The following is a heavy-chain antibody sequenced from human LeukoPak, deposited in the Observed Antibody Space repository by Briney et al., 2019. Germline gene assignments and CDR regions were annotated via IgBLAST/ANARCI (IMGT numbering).Heavy chain of an antibody. Sequence: PGGSLRLSCAASGFTFSNYAMIWVRQIPGTGLKWVSSISGTDGNTYYADSVKGRFTISRDNSKNTLYLQMNSLRAEDTAVYYCAKGRGGWWREAFDIWGQGTVVTVSS. J-gene: IGHJ3*02. CDR3: AKGRGGWWREAFDI. V-gene: IGHV3-23*01. CDR1: GFTFSNYA. D-gene: IGHD2-15*01. CDR2: ISGTDGNT.